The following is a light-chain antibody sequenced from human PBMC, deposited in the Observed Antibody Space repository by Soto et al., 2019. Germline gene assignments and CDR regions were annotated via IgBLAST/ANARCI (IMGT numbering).Light chain of an antibody. V-gene: IGLV2-14*01. Sequence: QSALTQSASVSGSPGQSITISCTGTSSDLGNYNFVSWFQQHPGKAPKLVIYEVSNRPSGVSSRFSGSKSGNTASLTISGLQAEDEADYYCNSFTTSNTYVFGNGTKVIV. CDR2: EVS. CDR1: SSDLGNYNF. CDR3: NSFTTSNTYV. J-gene: IGLJ1*01.